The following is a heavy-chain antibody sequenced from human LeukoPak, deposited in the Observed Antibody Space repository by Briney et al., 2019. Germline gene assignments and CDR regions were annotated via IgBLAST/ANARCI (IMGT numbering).Heavy chain of an antibody. CDR2: ISSSSSYI. Sequence: PSETLSLTCTVSGASISSDYWNWVRQAPGKGLEWVSSISSSSSYIYYADSVKGRFTISRDNAKNSLYLQMNSLRAEDTAVYYCARISPTTDYESRSYYGHYFDYWGQRTLVTVSS. CDR1: GASISSDY. D-gene: IGHD3-22*01. V-gene: IGHV3-21*01. J-gene: IGHJ4*02. CDR3: ARISPTTDYESRSYYGHYFDY.